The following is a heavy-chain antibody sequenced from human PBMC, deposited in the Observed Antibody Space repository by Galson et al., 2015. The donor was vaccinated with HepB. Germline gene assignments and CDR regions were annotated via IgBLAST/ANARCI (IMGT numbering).Heavy chain of an antibody. J-gene: IGHJ5*02. V-gene: IGHV3-7*03. D-gene: IGHD6-19*01. CDR1: GFTFSSYW. CDR3: ARDLGAVAGGWFDP. CDR2: IKQDGSEK. Sequence: SLRLSCAASGFTFSSYWMSWVRQAPGKGLEWVANIKQDGSEKYYVDSVKGRFTISRDNAKNSLYLQMNSLRAEDTAVYYCARDLGAVAGGWFDPWGQGTLVTVSS.